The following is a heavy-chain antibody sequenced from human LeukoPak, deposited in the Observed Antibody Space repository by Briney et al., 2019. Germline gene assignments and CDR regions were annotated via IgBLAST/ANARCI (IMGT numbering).Heavy chain of an antibody. CDR2: MSAYNGNT. V-gene: IGHV1-18*01. Sequence: GASVKLSCKASGYTFTSYGISWVRQAPGQGLEWMGWMSAYNGNTNYAQKLQGRVTMTTDTSTSTAYMELRSLRSDDTAVYHCARAYCSSTSCYIADYWGQGTLVTVSS. CDR3: ARAYCSSTSCYIADY. J-gene: IGHJ4*02. D-gene: IGHD2-2*02. CDR1: GYTFTSYG.